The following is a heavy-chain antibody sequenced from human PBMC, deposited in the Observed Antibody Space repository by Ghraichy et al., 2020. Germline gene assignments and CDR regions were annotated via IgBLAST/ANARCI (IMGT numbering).Heavy chain of an antibody. CDR1: GYTLTELS. J-gene: IGHJ6*03. Sequence: ASVKVSCKVSGYTLTELSMHWVRQAPGKGLEWMGGFDPEDGETIYAQKFQGRVTMTEDTSTDTAYMELSSLRSEDTAVYYCATGGGLDFWSGLSRSMDVWGKGTTVTVSS. D-gene: IGHD3-3*01. V-gene: IGHV1-24*01. CDR3: ATGGGLDFWSGLSRSMDV. CDR2: FDPEDGET.